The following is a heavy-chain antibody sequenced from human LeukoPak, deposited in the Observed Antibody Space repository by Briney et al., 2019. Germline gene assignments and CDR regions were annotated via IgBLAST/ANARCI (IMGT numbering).Heavy chain of an antibody. CDR2: IWYDGSNK. Sequence: RSLRLSCAASGFTFSSYGMHWVRQAPGKGLEWVAVIWYDGSNKYYADSVKGRFTISRDNSKNTLYLQMNSLRAEDTAVYYCARDGVLSSIDYWGQGTLVTVSS. D-gene: IGHD3-16*01. V-gene: IGHV3-33*01. CDR1: GFTFSSYG. CDR3: ARDGVLSSIDY. J-gene: IGHJ4*02.